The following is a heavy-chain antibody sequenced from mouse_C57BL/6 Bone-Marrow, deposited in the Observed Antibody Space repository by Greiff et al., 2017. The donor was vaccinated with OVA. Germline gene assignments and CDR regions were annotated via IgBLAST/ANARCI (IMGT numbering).Heavy chain of an antibody. V-gene: IGHV1-62-2*01. J-gene: IGHJ1*03. CDR1: GYTFTEYT. Sequence: QVQLKESGAELVKPGASVKLSCKASGYTFTEYTIHWVKQRSGQGLEWIGCFYPGSGSIKYNEKFTDKATLTADKSSSTVYMELSKWTSENSADYFCARRGGYEGYHRYFDVWGTGTTVTVSS. CDR2: FYPGSGSI. D-gene: IGHD2-3*01. CDR3: ARRGGYEGYHRYFDV.